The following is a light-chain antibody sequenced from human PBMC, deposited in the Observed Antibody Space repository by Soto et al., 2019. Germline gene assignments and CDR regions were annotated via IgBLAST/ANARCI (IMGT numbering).Light chain of an antibody. V-gene: IGLV2-14*01. CDR2: EVS. J-gene: IGLJ1*01. Sequence: SALTQAASVSGCPGQSIAISCTGSSSDVGIYNYVSWYQQHPGKVPKLIIYEVSNRPSGVSNRFSGSKSGNTASLTISGLQAEDEADYYCSSYTTSSTRVFGTGTKVTVL. CDR3: SSYTTSSTRV. CDR1: SSDVGIYNY.